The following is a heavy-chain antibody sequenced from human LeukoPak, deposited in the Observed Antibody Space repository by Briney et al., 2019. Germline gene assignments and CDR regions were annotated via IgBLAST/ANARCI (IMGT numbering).Heavy chain of an antibody. CDR1: GGSVSSYF. D-gene: IGHD2-15*01. CDR2: IYNNGNN. J-gene: IGHJ5*02. V-gene: IGHV4-59*08. CDR3: ARYSWSASTPGSWFDP. Sequence: SETLSLTCTVSGGSVSSYFWSWIRQPPGKGLEWIGYIYNNGNNNYNPSLKSRISISVDTSKNQISLKLSSVTAADTALYHCARYSWSASTPGSWFDPWGQGTLVTVSS.